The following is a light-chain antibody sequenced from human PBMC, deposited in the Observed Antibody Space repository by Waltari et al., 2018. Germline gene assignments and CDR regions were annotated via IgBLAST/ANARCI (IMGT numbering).Light chain of an antibody. V-gene: IGLV2-8*01. CDR3: RSYVGGNRVM. Sequence: QSALTQPPSASGSPGQSVTISCTGTSSALLNYNFVSWYQQLPGKAPKLLIYEVNRRPSGGPDRFSGFKSGNTASLIVSGLQSEDEADYYCRSYVGGNRVMFGGGTNLTVL. CDR2: EVN. CDR1: SSALLNYNF. J-gene: IGLJ3*02.